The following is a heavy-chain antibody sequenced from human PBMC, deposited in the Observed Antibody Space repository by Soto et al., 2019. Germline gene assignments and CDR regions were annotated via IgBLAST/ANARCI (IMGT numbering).Heavy chain of an antibody. CDR2: ISFDGSKK. CDR1: GFTFSNYA. CDR3: ARSIAHDYGGNSGDY. Sequence: PGGSLRLSCAASGFTFSNYAIHWVRQAPGKGLEWVAVISFDGSKKYYADSVKGRFTISRDNSKNTVYLQMNSLRAEDTAVFYCARSIAHDYGGNSGDYWGQGTLVTVSS. D-gene: IGHD4-17*01. J-gene: IGHJ4*02. V-gene: IGHV3-30-3*01.